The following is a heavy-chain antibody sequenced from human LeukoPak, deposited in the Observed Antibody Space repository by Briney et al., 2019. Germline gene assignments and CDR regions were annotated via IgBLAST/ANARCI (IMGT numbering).Heavy chain of an antibody. V-gene: IGHV3-30-3*01. CDR1: GFTFSSYA. CDR3: AIPPYDSSPEDAFDI. D-gene: IGHD3-22*01. Sequence: GGSLRLSCAASGFTFSSYAMHWVRQAPGKGLEWVAVISYDGSNKYYADSVKGRFTISRDNSKSTLYLQMNSLRAEDTAVYYCAIPPYDSSPEDAFDIWGQGTMVTVSS. CDR2: ISYDGSNK. J-gene: IGHJ3*02.